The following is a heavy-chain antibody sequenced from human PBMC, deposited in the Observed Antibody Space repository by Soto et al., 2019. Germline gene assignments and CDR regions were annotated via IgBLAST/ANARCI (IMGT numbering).Heavy chain of an antibody. CDR2: ISGNGGTT. V-gene: IGHV3-64*01. Sequence: PGGSLRLSCEASGFTFSSYAMHWVRQAPGEGLEYVSAISGNGGTTYYANSVRGRFIISRDNSKNTLYLQMGRLRAEDMAVYYCARPTYYYDSSGPPAYWGQGTLVTVSS. CDR3: ARPTYYYDSSGPPAY. CDR1: GFTFSSYA. D-gene: IGHD3-22*01. J-gene: IGHJ4*02.